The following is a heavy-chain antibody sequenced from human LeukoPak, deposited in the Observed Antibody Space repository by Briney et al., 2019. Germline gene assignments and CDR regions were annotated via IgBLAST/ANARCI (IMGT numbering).Heavy chain of an antibody. Sequence: GGSLRLSCAASGFTLSSYAMGWVRQAPGKGLEWVSAISGSGGSTYYADSVKGRFTISRDNSKNTLYLQMNSLRAEDTAVYYCAKAGKGRQLVPTDYWGQGTLVTVSS. CDR1: GFTLSSYA. V-gene: IGHV3-23*01. CDR2: ISGSGGST. CDR3: AKAGKGRQLVPTDY. J-gene: IGHJ4*02. D-gene: IGHD6-13*01.